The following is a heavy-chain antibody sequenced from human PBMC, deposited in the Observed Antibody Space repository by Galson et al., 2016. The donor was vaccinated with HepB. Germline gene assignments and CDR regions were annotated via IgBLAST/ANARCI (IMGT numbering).Heavy chain of an antibody. CDR1: GFSLSTTRMG. CDR2: INWNDDK. J-gene: IGHJ4*02. Sequence: PALVKPTQTLTLTCTFSGFSLSTTRMGVGWIRQPPGKALEWLALINWNDDKYYITSLKTRLTISKDTSKNQVVLTMTNMDPVDTATYYCARMRYCSSTSCQNAFYYFDYWGQGTLVTVSS. V-gene: IGHV2-70*01. CDR3: ARMRYCSSTSCQNAFYYFDY. D-gene: IGHD2-2*01.